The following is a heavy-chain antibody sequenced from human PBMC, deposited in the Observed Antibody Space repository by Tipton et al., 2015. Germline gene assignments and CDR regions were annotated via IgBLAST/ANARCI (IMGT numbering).Heavy chain of an antibody. V-gene: IGHV1-18*01. Sequence: QLVQSGAEMKKPGASVKVSCKASGYTFSSYGISWVRQAPGQGLEWMGWNSAYSGNTNYAEKFQGRVTMTTDTSTSTAYMELRSLRSDDTAVYYCARLTVMVSGPPDYWGQGILVTVSS. CDR1: GYTFSSYG. CDR3: ARLTVMVSGPPDY. D-gene: IGHD2-8*01. CDR2: NSAYSGNT. J-gene: IGHJ4*02.